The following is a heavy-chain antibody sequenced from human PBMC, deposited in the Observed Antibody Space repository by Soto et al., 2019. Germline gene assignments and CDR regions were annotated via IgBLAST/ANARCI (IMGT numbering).Heavy chain of an antibody. J-gene: IGHJ4*02. CDR2: INPGSGST. V-gene: IGHV1-46*01. D-gene: IGHD2-2*01. CDR1: GYTFTSFQ. CDR3: ANCRLPAIPAAADY. Sequence: ASVKVSCKTSGYTFTSFQMHWVRQAPGQGLECMGIINPGSGSTNYAQKFQGRVTMTSDTSTRTIYMELSSLRSEDTAVYYCANCRLPAIPAAADYWGQGTLVTVSS.